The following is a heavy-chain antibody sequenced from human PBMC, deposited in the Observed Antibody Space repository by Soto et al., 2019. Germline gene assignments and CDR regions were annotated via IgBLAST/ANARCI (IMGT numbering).Heavy chain of an antibody. V-gene: IGHV5-10-1*01. D-gene: IGHD3-10*01. CDR3: TRAFLSYGSGGDFAL. CDR1: GYSFISYC. Sequence: PVESLISSCTASGYSFISYCITCVLQVPGKGLEWVGRIDPSDSYTQYSPSIQGHVTMSADRSIDTVYLRWSSLQASDTAIYYCTRAFLSYGSGGDFALWGRGTMVTVSS. J-gene: IGHJ2*01. CDR2: IDPSDSYT.